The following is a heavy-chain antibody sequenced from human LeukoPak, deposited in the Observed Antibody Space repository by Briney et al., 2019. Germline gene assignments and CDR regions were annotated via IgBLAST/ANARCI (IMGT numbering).Heavy chain of an antibody. V-gene: IGHV4-34*01. J-gene: IGHJ4*02. CDR1: GGSFSGYY. Sequence: SETLSLTCAVYGGSFSGYYWSWIRQPPGKGLGWIGEINHSGSTNYNPSLKSRVTISVDTSKNQFSLKLSSVTAADTAVYYCARGRETGLFDYWGQGTLVTVSS. D-gene: IGHD7-27*01. CDR2: INHSGST. CDR3: ARGRETGLFDY.